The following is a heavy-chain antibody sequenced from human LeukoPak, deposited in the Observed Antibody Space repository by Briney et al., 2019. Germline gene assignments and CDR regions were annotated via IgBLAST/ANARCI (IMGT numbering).Heavy chain of an antibody. CDR1: GFRFSIYS. V-gene: IGHV3-21*01. J-gene: IGHJ4*02. CDR2: ISSSSSYI. D-gene: IGHD6-13*01. CDR3: AREGAAGYYFDY. Sequence: GGSLRLSCAASGFRFSIYSMNWVRPAPGKGLEWVSSISSSSSYIYYADSVKGRFTISRDNAKNSLYLQMNSLRAEDTAVYYCAREGAAGYYFDYWGQGTLVTVSS.